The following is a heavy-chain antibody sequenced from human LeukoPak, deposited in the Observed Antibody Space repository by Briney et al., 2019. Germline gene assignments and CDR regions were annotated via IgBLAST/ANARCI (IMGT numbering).Heavy chain of an antibody. V-gene: IGHV3-23*01. Sequence: PGGSLRLSCAASGFTFSSYAMSWVRHAPGKGLEWVSTICDSGGSTYYADSAKGRFTISKDNSKNTLYLQMNSLRAEDTAVYYCAKAKAPYSSSPIDYWGQGTLVTVSS. CDR2: ICDSGGST. CDR1: GFTFSSYA. J-gene: IGHJ4*02. D-gene: IGHD6-6*01. CDR3: AKAKAPYSSSPIDY.